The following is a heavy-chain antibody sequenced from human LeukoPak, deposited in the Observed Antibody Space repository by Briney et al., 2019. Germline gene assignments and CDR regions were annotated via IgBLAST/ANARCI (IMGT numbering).Heavy chain of an antibody. CDR2: IYYSGST. CDR1: GGSISGYY. V-gene: IGHV4-59*08. Sequence: SETLSLTCTVSGGSISGYYWSWIRQPPGKGLEWIGHIYYSGSTNYNPSLKSRVTISVDTSKNHFSLRLSSVTAADTAVYFCARSRYGSNRWSFLFWRRGTLVTVSS. J-gene: IGHJ4*02. CDR3: ARSRYGSNRWSFLF. D-gene: IGHD5-24*01.